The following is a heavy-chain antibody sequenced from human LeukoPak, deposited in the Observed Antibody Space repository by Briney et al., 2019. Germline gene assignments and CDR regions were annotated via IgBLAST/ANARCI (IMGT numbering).Heavy chain of an antibody. J-gene: IGHJ4*02. Sequence: PGGSLRLSCAASGFTFSSYSMNWVRQAPGKGLEWVSSISSGSTYIHYADSVKGRFPISRDNAKNSLYLQMNSLRAEDTALYYCARDYYDSSGYYRHFDYWGQGTLVTVSS. CDR3: ARDYYDSSGYYRHFDY. D-gene: IGHD3-22*01. V-gene: IGHV3-21*04. CDR1: GFTFSSYS. CDR2: ISSGSTYI.